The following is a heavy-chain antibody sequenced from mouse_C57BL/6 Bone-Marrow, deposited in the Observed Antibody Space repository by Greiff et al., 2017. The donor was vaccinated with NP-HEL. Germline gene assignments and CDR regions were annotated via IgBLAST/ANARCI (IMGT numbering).Heavy chain of an antibody. D-gene: IGHD2-3*01. J-gene: IGHJ2*01. Sequence: EVKLVESGGDLVKPGGSLKLSCAASGFTFSSYGMSWVRQTPDKRLEWVATISSGGSYTYYPDSVKGRFTISSDNAKNTLYLQMSCLKSEATAMYYCAREHDGYYGYFDYWGQGTTLTVTS. V-gene: IGHV5-6*01. CDR2: ISSGGSYT. CDR1: GFTFSSYG. CDR3: AREHDGYYGYFDY.